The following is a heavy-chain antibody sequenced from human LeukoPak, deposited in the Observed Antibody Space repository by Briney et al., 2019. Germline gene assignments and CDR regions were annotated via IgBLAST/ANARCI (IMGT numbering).Heavy chain of an antibody. CDR3: ARRVPADL. J-gene: IGHJ2*01. V-gene: IGHV4-4*09. CDR1: GGSISSYY. Sequence: SETLSLTCTVSGGSISSYYWSWIRQPPGKGLEWIGYICTSGSTNYNPSLKSRVTIPVNTSKNQFSLKLSSVTAADTAVYYCARRVPADLWGRGTLVTVSS. CDR2: ICTSGST. D-gene: IGHD1-1*01.